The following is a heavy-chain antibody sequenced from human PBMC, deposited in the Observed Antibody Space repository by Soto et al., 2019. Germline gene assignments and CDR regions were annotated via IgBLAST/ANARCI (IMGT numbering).Heavy chain of an antibody. CDR3: ARVRVGVRGVINLYYFGLDV. J-gene: IGHJ6*02. Sequence: GGSLRLSCAASDFTVSTNYMSWVRQAPGKGLEWVSAIYSGGVTYYADSVKGRFTISRDNSNNTLDLQMNSLRADDTAVYYCARVRVGVRGVINLYYFGLDVWGQGTTVTSP. CDR1: DFTVSTNY. CDR2: IYSGGVT. V-gene: IGHV3-53*01. D-gene: IGHD3-10*01.